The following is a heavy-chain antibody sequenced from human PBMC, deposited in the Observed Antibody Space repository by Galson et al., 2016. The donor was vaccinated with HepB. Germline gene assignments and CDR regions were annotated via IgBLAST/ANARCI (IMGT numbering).Heavy chain of an antibody. D-gene: IGHD6-19*01. J-gene: IGHJ4*02. CDR3: ARDRGLDSSFFDY. CDR1: GFTVSSSY. Sequence: SLRLSCAVSGFTVSSSYMNWVRQAPGKGLEWVSVIYSGGNIYYADSVEGRFTISRDNSKNTLYLQMNSLRAEDTAVYYCARDRGLDSSFFDYGGQGTLVTVSS. V-gene: IGHV3-53*01. CDR2: IYSGGNI.